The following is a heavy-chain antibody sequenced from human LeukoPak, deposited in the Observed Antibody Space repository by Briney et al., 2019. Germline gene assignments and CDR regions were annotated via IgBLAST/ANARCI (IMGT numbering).Heavy chain of an antibody. Sequence: SETLSLTCTVSGGSISSHYWSWIRQPPGKGLEWIGYIFYDGSTNYNPSLKSRVTISVDTSNNQLSLKLSSVTAADTAVYYCANHYGNCSTTSCSEYFQHWGQGTLVTVSS. CDR1: GGSISSHY. CDR3: ANHYGNCSTTSCSEYFQH. D-gene: IGHD2-2*01. V-gene: IGHV4-59*11. CDR2: IFYDGST. J-gene: IGHJ1*01.